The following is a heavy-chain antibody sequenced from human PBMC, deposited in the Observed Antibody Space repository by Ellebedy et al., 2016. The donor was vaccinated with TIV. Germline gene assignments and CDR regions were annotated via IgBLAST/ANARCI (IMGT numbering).Heavy chain of an antibody. CDR2: IDPSDPSGSYT. J-gene: IGHJ4*02. V-gene: IGHV5-10-1*01. Sequence: GGSLRLSXKGSGYSFTLFWISWVRQMPGKGLEWMGRIDPSDPSGSYTTYSPSFQGHVAISFDKPITTAYLQWSSLRASDTAMYYCARHELGSNAAFDYWGQGTLVTVSS. CDR1: GYSFTLFW. D-gene: IGHD1-26*01. CDR3: ARHELGSNAAFDY.